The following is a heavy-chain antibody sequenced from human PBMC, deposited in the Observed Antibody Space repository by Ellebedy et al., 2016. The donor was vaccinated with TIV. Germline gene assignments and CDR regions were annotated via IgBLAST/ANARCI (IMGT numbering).Heavy chain of an antibody. J-gene: IGHJ4*02. D-gene: IGHD3-3*02. CDR1: GFTFSNYH. V-gene: IGHV3-30-3*01. Sequence: GGSLRLSCAVSGFTFSNYHMHWVRQTPDKGLEWVALISSDGSNEYYADSVRGRFTISRDNSMNTLYLQMNSLRAEDTALYYCAKDLHYWSAADYWGQGTLVTVSS. CDR3: AKDLHYWSAADY. CDR2: ISSDGSNE.